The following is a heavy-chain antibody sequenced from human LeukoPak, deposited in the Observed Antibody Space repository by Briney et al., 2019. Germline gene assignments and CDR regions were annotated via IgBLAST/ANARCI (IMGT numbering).Heavy chain of an antibody. CDR2: IKQDGSEK. D-gene: IGHD3-9*01. Sequence: GGSLRLSCAASGFTFSSYWMSWVRQAPGKGLEWVANIKQDGSEKYYVDSVKGRFTVSRDNAKNALYLQMNSLRAEDTAVYYCARAQLRYFDWLSPLDYWGQGTLVTVSS. CDR1: GFTFSSYW. J-gene: IGHJ4*02. V-gene: IGHV3-7*01. CDR3: ARAQLRYFDWLSPLDY.